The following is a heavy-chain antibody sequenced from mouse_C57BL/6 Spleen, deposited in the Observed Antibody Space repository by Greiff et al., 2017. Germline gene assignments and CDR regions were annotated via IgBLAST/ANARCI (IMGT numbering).Heavy chain of an antibody. D-gene: IGHD3-2*02. CDR3: AREIDSSGAWCAH. CDR1: GYSITSGYY. Sequence: VQLKESGPGLVKPSQSLSLTCSVTGYSITSGYYWNWIRQFPGNKLEWMGYISYDGSNNYNPSLKNRISITRDTSKNQFFLKLNSVTTEDTATYFCAREIDSSGAWCAHRGERTLVTVSA. J-gene: IGHJ3*01. CDR2: ISYDGSN. V-gene: IGHV3-6*01.